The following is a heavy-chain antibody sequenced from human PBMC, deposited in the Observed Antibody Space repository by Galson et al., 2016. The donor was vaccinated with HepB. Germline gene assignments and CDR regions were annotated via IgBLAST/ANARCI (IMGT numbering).Heavy chain of an antibody. Sequence: SVKVSCKASGYTFARHNMHWVRQAPGRGLEWMGIINPDTDTTIYAQKFQGRVSMARDTSTRTVYLELSSLRSDDTAIYYCARDRTQQLPLKFNFDAWGQGTLVTVSS. D-gene: IGHD5-18*01. J-gene: IGHJ4*02. CDR3: ARDRTQQLPLKFNFDA. CDR2: INPDTDTT. V-gene: IGHV1-46*01. CDR1: GYTFARHN.